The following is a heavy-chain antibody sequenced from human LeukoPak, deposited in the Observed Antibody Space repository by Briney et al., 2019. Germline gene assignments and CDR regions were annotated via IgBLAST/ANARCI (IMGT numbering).Heavy chain of an antibody. V-gene: IGHV1-46*01. CDR2: INPSGGST. D-gene: IGHD3-22*01. CDR1: GYTFTGYY. J-gene: IGHJ5*02. CDR3: ARAAVPYYYDSRGHHPLDP. Sequence: GASVKVSCKASGYTFTGYYMHWVRQAPGQGLEWMGIINPSGGSTSYAQKFQGRVTMTRDTSTSTVYMELSSLRSEDTAVYYCARAAVPYYYDSRGHHPLDPWGQGTLVTVSS.